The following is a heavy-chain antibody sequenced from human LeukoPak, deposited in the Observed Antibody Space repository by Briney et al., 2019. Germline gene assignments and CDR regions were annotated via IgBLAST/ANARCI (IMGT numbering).Heavy chain of an antibody. Sequence: ASVQVSCKASGYTFPTYYMHWVRQAPGQGLEWMGIINPSGGSTSYAQKFQGRVTMTRDTSTSTVYMELSSLKSEDTAVYYCARAGYDSSGYYSYWGQGTLVTVSS. CDR2: INPSGGST. CDR3: ARAGYDSSGYYSY. CDR1: GYTFPTYY. D-gene: IGHD3-22*01. V-gene: IGHV1-46*01. J-gene: IGHJ4*02.